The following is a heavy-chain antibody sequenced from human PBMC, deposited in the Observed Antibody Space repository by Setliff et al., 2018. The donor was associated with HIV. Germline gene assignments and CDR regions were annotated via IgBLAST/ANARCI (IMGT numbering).Heavy chain of an antibody. CDR1: GGSISSYY. Sequence: SETLSLTCTVSGGSISSYYWSWIRQPPGKGLEWIGYIYTSGSTNYNPSLKSRVTISVDTSKNQFSLKLSSVTAADTAVYYCARTRGYSYGTLAGFDYWGRGSLVTVSS. CDR2: IYTSGST. D-gene: IGHD5-18*01. CDR3: ARTRGYSYGTLAGFDY. J-gene: IGHJ4*01. V-gene: IGHV4-4*08.